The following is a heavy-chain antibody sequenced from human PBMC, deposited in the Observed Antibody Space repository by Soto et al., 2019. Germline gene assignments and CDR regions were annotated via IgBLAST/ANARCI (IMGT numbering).Heavy chain of an antibody. D-gene: IGHD2-8*01. CDR2: IFHDGTA. J-gene: IGHJ4*02. V-gene: IGHV4-4*02. Sequence: PSETLDLNCVLSDVSISSGNWGTWFRQTPRRGLEYIGEIFHDGTANYYPSFERRVAISVDTSKNQFSLKLTSVTAADTAIYFCARLVYDTRLNYMYFDFWGQGAMVTVSS. CDR1: DVSISSGNW. CDR3: ARLVYDTRLNYMYFDF.